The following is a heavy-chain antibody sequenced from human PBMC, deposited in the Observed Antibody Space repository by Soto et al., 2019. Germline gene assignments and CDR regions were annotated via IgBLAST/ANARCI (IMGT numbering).Heavy chain of an antibody. CDR3: AHNWNCEDAFDI. Sequence: QVQLVQSGAEVKKPGASVKVSCKDSGYTFTSYDSRWVRQAPGQGLEWMGWISAYNGSTNYAQKLQGSVNMTTDTSTSTAEMELRILRSDDTAVYYCAHNWNCEDAFDIGGQGTMVSVSS. CDR1: GYTFTSYD. D-gene: IGHD1-7*01. V-gene: IGHV1-18*04. CDR2: ISAYNGST. J-gene: IGHJ3*02.